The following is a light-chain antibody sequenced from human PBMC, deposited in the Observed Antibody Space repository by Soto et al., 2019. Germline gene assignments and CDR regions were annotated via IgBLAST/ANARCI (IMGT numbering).Light chain of an antibody. Sequence: DIQMTQSPSTLSASVGDRVTITCRASQSIGSWLAWYQQKPGKAPKLLIYKASTLECGVPSRFSGSGSGTEFTLTISSLQHDDFANYYCQQYNSYLYTFGQGTKLEIK. J-gene: IGKJ2*01. CDR1: QSIGSW. CDR3: QQYNSYLYT. V-gene: IGKV1-5*03. CDR2: KAS.